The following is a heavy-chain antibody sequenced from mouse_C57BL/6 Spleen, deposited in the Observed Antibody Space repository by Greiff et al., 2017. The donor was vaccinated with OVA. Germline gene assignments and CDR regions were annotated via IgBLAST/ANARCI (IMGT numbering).Heavy chain of an antibody. J-gene: IGHJ4*01. CDR2: INPDNGGT. CDR1: GYTFTDYN. CDR3: AGYYDYDVGNAMDY. V-gene: IGHV1-22*01. Sequence: VQLQQSGPELVKPGASVKMSCKASGYTFTDYNMHWVKQSHGKSLEWIGYINPDNGGTSYNQKFKGKATLTVNKSSSTAYMELRSLTSEDSAVYYCAGYYDYDVGNAMDYWGQGTSVTVSS. D-gene: IGHD2-4*01.